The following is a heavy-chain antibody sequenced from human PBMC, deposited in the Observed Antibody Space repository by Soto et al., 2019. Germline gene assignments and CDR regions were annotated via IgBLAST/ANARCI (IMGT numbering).Heavy chain of an antibody. CDR2: INHSGST. V-gene: IGHV4-34*01. Sequence: PSETLSLTCAVYGGSFSGYYWSWIRQPPGKGLEWIGEINHSGSTNYNPSLKSRVTISVDTSKNQFSLKLSSVTAADTAVYYCARDHGFVVPAAIDYWGQGTLVTVS. CDR1: GGSFSGYY. CDR3: ARDHGFVVPAAIDY. D-gene: IGHD2-2*02. J-gene: IGHJ4*02.